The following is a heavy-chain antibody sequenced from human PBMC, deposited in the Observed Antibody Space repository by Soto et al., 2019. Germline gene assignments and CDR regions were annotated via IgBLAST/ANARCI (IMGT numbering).Heavy chain of an antibody. J-gene: IGHJ4*02. Sequence: QVQLQESGPGLVKPSETLSLTCTVSGGSISSYYWSWIRQPPGKGLEWIGYIYYSGSTNYNPSLKIRVTISVDTSNNQFSLKLISVTAADTAVYYCARRYGGTFDYWGQGTLVTVSS. CDR3: ARRYGGTFDY. D-gene: IGHD2-15*01. CDR2: IYYSGST. CDR1: GGSISSYY. V-gene: IGHV4-59*08.